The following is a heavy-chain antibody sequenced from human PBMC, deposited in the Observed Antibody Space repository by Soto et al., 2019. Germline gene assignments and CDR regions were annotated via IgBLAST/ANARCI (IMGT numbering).Heavy chain of an antibody. CDR2: IYSGGST. CDR3: ARVLGSLGAVSGGMDV. D-gene: IGHD3-10*01. Sequence: GGSLRLSCAASGFTVSSNYMSWVRQAPGKGLEWVSVIYSGGSTYYADSVKGRFTISRDNSKNTLYLQMNSLRAEDTAVYYCARVLGSLGAVSGGMDVWGQGTTVTVSS. J-gene: IGHJ6*02. V-gene: IGHV3-53*01. CDR1: GFTVSSNY.